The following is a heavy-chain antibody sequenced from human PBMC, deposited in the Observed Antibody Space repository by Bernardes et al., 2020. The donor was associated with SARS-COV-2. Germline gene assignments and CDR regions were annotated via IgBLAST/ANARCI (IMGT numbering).Heavy chain of an antibody. Sequence: SETLSLTCTVSGGSIGSSTYYWGWIRQPPGKGLEWIGSIYYSGTTFYSPSLKSRVTISIDTSMNQFSLKVTSVTAADTAVYYCARQRRVRTVIRDYFEYWGQGTPVTVYS. CDR1: GGSIGSSTYY. J-gene: IGHJ4*02. CDR2: IYYSGTT. CDR3: ARQRRVRTVIRDYFEY. V-gene: IGHV4-39*01. D-gene: IGHD2-21*01.